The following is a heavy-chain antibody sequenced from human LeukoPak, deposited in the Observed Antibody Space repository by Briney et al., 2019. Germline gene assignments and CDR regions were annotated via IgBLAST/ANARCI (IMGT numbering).Heavy chain of an antibody. J-gene: IGHJ3*02. Sequence: GASVKVSCKVSGYTLTELSMHWVRQAPGKGLEWMGGFDPEDGETIYAQKFQGRVTMTEDTSTDTAYMELSSLRSEDTAVYYCATEQEGLRYFDWTDAFDIWGQGTMVTVSS. CDR1: GYTLTELS. CDR2: FDPEDGET. CDR3: ATEQEGLRYFDWTDAFDI. V-gene: IGHV1-24*01. D-gene: IGHD3-9*01.